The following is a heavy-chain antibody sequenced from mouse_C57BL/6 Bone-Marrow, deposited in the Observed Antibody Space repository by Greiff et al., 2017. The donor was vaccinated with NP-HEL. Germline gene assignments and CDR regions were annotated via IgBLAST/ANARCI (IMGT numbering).Heavy chain of an antibody. CDR2: ISSGSSTI. J-gene: IGHJ3*01. CDR1: GFTFSDYG. V-gene: IGHV5-17*01. D-gene: IGHD4-1*01. Sequence: EVQLVESGGGLVKPGRSLKLSCAASGFTFSDYGMHWVRQAPEKGLEWVAYISSGSSTIYYADTVKGRFTISRDNAKNTLFLQMTSLRSEDTAMYYCARGLGRAYWGQGTLVTVSA. CDR3: ARGLGRAY.